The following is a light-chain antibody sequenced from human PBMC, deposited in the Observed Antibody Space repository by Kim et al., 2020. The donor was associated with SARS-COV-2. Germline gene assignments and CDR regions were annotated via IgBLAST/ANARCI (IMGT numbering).Light chain of an antibody. V-gene: IGKV3-20*01. J-gene: IGKJ4*01. CDR1: QSVSSSY. Sequence: LSPGERAALSCRASQSVSSSYLAWYQQKPGQAPRLLIYGASSRATGIPDRFSGSGSGTDFTLTISRLEPEDFAVYYCQQYGSSPTFGGGTKVDIK. CDR2: GAS. CDR3: QQYGSSPT.